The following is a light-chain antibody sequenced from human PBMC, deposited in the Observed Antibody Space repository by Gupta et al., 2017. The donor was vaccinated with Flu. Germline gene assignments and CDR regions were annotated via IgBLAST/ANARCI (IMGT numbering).Light chain of an antibody. CDR2: EVY. J-gene: IGLJ2*01. CDR3: YSDTTSNTLI. CDR1: SSDIGGDDY. V-gene: IGLV2-14*01. Sequence: SINMSSTGSSSDIGGDDYVSWDQQHPAKAHKLLIFEVYKRPSGVANRFSGSKSGNTASLTISGLQDDDEADYYCYSDTTSNTLIFGGGTTLTVL.